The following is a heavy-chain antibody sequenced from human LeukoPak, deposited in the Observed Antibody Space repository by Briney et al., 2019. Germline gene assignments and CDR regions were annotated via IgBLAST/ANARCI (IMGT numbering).Heavy chain of an antibody. J-gene: IGHJ6*03. CDR3: AANGYYSIDV. CDR1: GFTFSSYW. Sequence: GSLRLSCAASGFTFSSYWMHWVRQAPGKGLEWIGEIFHSGGTNYNPSLKSRISLSVDKSQNQFSLKLNSLTAADTAVYYCAANGYYSIDVWGKGTTVTVSS. CDR2: IFHSGGT. D-gene: IGHD2-8*01. V-gene: IGHV4-4*02.